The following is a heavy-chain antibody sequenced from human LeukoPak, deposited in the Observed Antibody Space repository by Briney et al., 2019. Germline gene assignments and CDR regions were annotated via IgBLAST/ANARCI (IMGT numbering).Heavy chain of an antibody. CDR3: AKDGDILTEHYFDY. CDR2: IWYDGSNK. D-gene: IGHD3-9*01. CDR1: GFTFSSYG. V-gene: IGHV3-33*06. J-gene: IGHJ4*02. Sequence: GRSLRLSCAASGFTFSSYGMHWVRQAPGKGLEWVAVIWYDGSNKYYADSVKGRFTISRDNSKNTLYLQMNSLRAEDTAVYYCAKDGDILTEHYFDYWGQGTLVTVSS.